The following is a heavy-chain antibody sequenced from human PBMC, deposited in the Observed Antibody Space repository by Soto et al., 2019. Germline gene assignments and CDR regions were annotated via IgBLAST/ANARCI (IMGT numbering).Heavy chain of an antibody. J-gene: IGHJ3*02. D-gene: IGHD3-3*01. CDR2: IKSKTDGGTT. V-gene: IGHV3-15*01. Sequence: EVQLVESGGGLVKPGGSLRLSCAASGFTFSNAWMSWVRQAPGKGLEWVGRIKSKTDGGTTDYAAPVKGRFTISRDDSKNTLYLQMNSLKTEDTAVYYCTTDQSLRFLEGSVDAFDIWGQGTMVTVSS. CDR1: GFTFSNAW. CDR3: TTDQSLRFLEGSVDAFDI.